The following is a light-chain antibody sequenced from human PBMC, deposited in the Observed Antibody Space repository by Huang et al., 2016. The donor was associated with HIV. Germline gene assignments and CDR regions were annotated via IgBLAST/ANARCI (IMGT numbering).Light chain of an antibody. Sequence: EIVLTQSPGTLSSSPGQRATLSCRASQRLANNYLAWYQQTPGQPPRPRIYGASHRADGIPDRFSGRGSDTDFSLTISRLEPEDFVVYYCQQYDGSPGTFGQGTKLDIK. CDR1: QRLANNY. V-gene: IGKV3-20*01. CDR3: QQYDGSPGT. CDR2: GAS. J-gene: IGKJ1*01.